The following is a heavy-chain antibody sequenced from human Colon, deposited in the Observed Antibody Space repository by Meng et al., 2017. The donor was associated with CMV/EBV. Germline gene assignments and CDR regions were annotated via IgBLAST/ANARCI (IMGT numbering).Heavy chain of an antibody. J-gene: IGHJ5*02. CDR2: ISHDGTKK. V-gene: IGHV3-30*04. CDR1: GITFSAYP. Sequence: LSLTCAASGITFSAYPIHWVRQAPGKGLEWLTIISHDGTKKYYAESVKGRFTISRDNSQNTVTVQMNSLRGDDTAIYYCARASNSSFDPWGQGTLVTVSS. D-gene: IGHD4-11*01. CDR3: ARASNSSFDP.